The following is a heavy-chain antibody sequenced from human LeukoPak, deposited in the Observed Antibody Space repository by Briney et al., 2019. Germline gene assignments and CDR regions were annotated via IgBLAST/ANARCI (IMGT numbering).Heavy chain of an antibody. CDR1: GFTFSSFT. J-gene: IGHJ4*02. V-gene: IGHV3-48*02. CDR3: ARDGLHTAHFDY. CDR2: VRDTGNI. Sequence: PGGSLRLSCAASGFTFSSFTMNWVRQAPGKGLEWVSTVRDTGNIHYSDSVKGRFTISRDNAKNSLYLQMNSLRDEDTAVYYCARDGLHTAHFDYWGQGTLVTVSS. D-gene: IGHD5-18*01.